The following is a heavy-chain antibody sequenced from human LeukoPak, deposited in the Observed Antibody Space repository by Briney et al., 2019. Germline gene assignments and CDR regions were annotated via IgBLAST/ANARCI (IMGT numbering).Heavy chain of an antibody. V-gene: IGHV5-51*01. CDR2: IYPADSDT. D-gene: IGHD1-26*01. J-gene: IGHJ4*02. CDR3: ARHEVGATDF. Sequence: GESLKISCKVSGYSLANYWIGWVRQMPGKGLEWMGLIYPADSDTRYSPSFQGQVTISADKSISTAYLQWSSLKASDTAMYFCARHEVGATDFWGQGTLVTVSS. CDR1: GYSLANYW.